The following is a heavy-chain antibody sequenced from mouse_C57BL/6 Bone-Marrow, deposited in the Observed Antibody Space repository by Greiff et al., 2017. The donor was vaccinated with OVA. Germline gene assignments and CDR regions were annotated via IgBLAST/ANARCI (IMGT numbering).Heavy chain of an antibody. D-gene: IGHD3-2*02. Sequence: VKLQESGPELVKPGASVKISCKASGYAFSSSWMNWVKQRPGKGLEWIGRIYPGDGDTNYNGKFKGKATLTADKSSSTAYMQLSSLTSEDSAVYFCARGQLRGDYWGKGTTLTVSS. CDR1: GYAFSSSW. V-gene: IGHV1-82*01. CDR2: IYPGDGDT. J-gene: IGHJ2*01. CDR3: ARGQLRGDY.